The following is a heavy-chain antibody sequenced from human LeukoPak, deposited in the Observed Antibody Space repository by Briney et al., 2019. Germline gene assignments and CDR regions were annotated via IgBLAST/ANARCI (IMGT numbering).Heavy chain of an antibody. CDR2: ISAYNGNT. V-gene: IGHV1-18*01. CDR3: ARERFDY. Sequence: GESLKISCKGSGYSFTSYGISWARQAPGQGLEWMGWISAYNGNTNYAQKLQGRVTMTTDTSTSTAYMELRSLRSDDTAVYYCARERFDYWGQGTLVTVSS. CDR1: GYSFTSYG. J-gene: IGHJ4*02.